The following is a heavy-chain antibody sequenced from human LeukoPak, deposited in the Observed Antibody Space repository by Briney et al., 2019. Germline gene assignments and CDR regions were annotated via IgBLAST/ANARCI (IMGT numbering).Heavy chain of an antibody. CDR3: VKGRMSEDGLDF. Sequence: GFLRLSCEASGFTFGRSAMTWVRQTPGKGLEWFSSISSSGNTYCADSVKGRFTISRDNSKNLVNLQMNSLRAEDTAIYYCVKGRMSEDGLDFWGQGSLVTVSS. D-gene: IGHD5-24*01. CDR1: GFTFGRSA. CDR2: ISSSGNT. J-gene: IGHJ4*02. V-gene: IGHV3-23*01.